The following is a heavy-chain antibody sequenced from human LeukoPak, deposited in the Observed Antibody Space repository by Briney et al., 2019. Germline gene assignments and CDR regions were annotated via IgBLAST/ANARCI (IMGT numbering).Heavy chain of an antibody. Sequence: GGSLILSCAASGFPFSSYWMHWVRPAPGKGLVWVSRINSDGSGTSYADSVKGRFTISRDNAKNTLYLQMNSLRAEDTAVYYCASGDSSSWPPQPTFDYWGQGTLVTVSS. V-gene: IGHV3-74*01. CDR2: INSDGSGT. D-gene: IGHD6-13*01. J-gene: IGHJ4*02. CDR3: ASGDSSSWPPQPTFDY. CDR1: GFPFSSYW.